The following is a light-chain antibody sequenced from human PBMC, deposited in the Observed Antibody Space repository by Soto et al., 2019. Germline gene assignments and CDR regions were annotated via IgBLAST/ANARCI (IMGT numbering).Light chain of an antibody. J-gene: IGKJ4*01. Sequence: DIQMTQSPSSVSASVGDRVTITCRASQAISRWLAWYQQKPGKAPKLLIYGASSLQSGVLSRFSGGGSGTDFSPTISSLQPEDFATYYCQQANSFRLTCGGVTKVDVK. CDR2: GAS. V-gene: IGKV1D-12*01. CDR1: QAISRW. CDR3: QQANSFRLT.